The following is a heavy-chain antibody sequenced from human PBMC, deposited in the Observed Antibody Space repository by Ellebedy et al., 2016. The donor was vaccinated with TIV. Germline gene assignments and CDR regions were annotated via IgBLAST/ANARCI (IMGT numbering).Heavy chain of an antibody. CDR3: ARDQRGSSFLDY. CDR1: GGSISNYY. D-gene: IGHD6-6*01. CDR2: IYYSGST. Sequence: MPSETLSLTCTVSGGSISNYYWSWIRQPPGKGLEWIGYIYYSGSTNYNPSLKSRVTIPVDTYKNQFSLKLSSVTAADTAVYFCARDQRGSSFLDYWGQGTLVTVSS. V-gene: IGHV4-59*01. J-gene: IGHJ4*02.